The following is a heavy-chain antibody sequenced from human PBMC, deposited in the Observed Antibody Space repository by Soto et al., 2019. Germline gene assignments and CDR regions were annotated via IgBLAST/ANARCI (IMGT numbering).Heavy chain of an antibody. CDR3: ARGDYGGDSGPMDAFDL. Sequence: QVQLVESGGGVVQPGRSLRLSCAASGFIFSSYAMHWVRQAPGKGLEWVAVISYDGRKKYSADSVQGRFSISRDNSNNTLYVQMHSLRAEDTAVYYCARGDYGGDSGPMDAFDLWGQGAMVTVSS. CDR2: ISYDGRKK. J-gene: IGHJ3*01. CDR1: GFIFSSYA. V-gene: IGHV3-30*04. D-gene: IGHD2-21*02.